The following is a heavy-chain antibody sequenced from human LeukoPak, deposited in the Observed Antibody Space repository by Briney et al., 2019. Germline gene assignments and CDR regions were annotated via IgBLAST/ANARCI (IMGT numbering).Heavy chain of an antibody. V-gene: IGHV3-30*02. Sequence: GGSLRLSCAVSGLIFSNHGMHWVRQAPGKGLEWVAFIRSDGSNQNYADSVKGRFTISRDSSENTLYLQMNSLRVEDTAMYYCAKDPGSKGDYWGQGTLVTVSS. CDR3: AKDPGSKGDY. D-gene: IGHD1-26*01. CDR1: GLIFSNHG. CDR2: IRSDGSNQ. J-gene: IGHJ4*02.